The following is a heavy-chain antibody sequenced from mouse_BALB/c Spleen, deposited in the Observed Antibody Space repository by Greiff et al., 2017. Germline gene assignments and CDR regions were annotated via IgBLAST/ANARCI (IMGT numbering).Heavy chain of an antibody. J-gene: IGHJ2*01. CDR3: TRITTVFDY. CDR2: IYPGSGST. V-gene: IGHV1S22*01. Sequence: LQQPGSELVRPGASVKLSCKASGYTFTSYWMHWVKQRPGQGLEWIGNIYPGSGSTNYDEKFKSKATLTVDTSSSTAYMQLSSLTSEDSAVYYCTRITTVFDYWGQGTTLTVSS. D-gene: IGHD1-1*01. CDR1: GYTFTSYW.